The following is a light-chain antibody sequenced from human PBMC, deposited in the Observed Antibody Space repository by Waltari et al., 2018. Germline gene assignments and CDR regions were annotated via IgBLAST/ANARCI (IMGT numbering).Light chain of an antibody. V-gene: IGKV3-15*01. Sequence: DIVMTQSPATLSVSPGERATLSCRARQSVSSNLAWYQKKPGQAPRLLIYGASTRATGIPARFSGSGSGTEFTLTISSLQSEDFAVYYCQQYNNWPYTFGQGTKLEIK. CDR1: QSVSSN. J-gene: IGKJ2*01. CDR2: GAS. CDR3: QQYNNWPYT.